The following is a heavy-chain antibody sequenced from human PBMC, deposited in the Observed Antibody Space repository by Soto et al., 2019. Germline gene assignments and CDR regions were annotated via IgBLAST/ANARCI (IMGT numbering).Heavy chain of an antibody. CDR3: ARAPDAPGFVWFDP. V-gene: IGHV1-24*01. J-gene: IGHJ5*02. CDR2: FDPEDGET. CDR1: GYNLTELS. D-gene: IGHD3-3*01. Sequence: GASVKVSCKVSGYNLTELSMHWVRQAPGKGLEWMGGFDPEDGETIYAQKFQGRVTMTEDTSTDTAYMELSSLRSEDTAVYYRARAPDAPGFVWFDPWGQGTLVTVSS.